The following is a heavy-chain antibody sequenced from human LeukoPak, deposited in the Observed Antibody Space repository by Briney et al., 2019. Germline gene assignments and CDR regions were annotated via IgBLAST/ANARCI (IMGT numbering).Heavy chain of an antibody. CDR3: AKGQGAGRYNWNGERYYFDY. CDR2: ISGSGGST. Sequence: GGSLRLSCAASGFTFRTYAMSWVRQAPGKGLEWVSAISGSGGSTYYADSVKGRFTISRDNSKNTLYLQMNSLRAEDTAVYYCAKGQGAGRYNWNGERYYFDYWGQGTLVTVSS. V-gene: IGHV3-23*01. D-gene: IGHD1-1*01. J-gene: IGHJ4*02. CDR1: GFTFRTYA.